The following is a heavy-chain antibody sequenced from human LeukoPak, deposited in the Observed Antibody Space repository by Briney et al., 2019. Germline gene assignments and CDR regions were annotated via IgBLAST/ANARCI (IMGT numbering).Heavy chain of an antibody. CDR1: RFTFSSYA. Sequence: GGSLRLSCAASRFTFSSYAMSWVRQAPGKGLEWVSAISGSGGSTYYADSVKGRFTISRDNSKNTLYLQMNSLRAEDTAVYYCAKDRAYGSGLPGYWGQGTLVTVSS. D-gene: IGHD3-10*01. CDR3: AKDRAYGSGLPGY. CDR2: ISGSGGST. V-gene: IGHV3-23*01. J-gene: IGHJ4*02.